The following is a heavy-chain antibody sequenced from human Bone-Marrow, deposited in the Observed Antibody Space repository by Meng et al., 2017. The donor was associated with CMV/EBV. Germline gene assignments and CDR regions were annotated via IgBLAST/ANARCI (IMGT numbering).Heavy chain of an antibody. Sequence: VHLVASGGGLVQPGRTLRLSCAASGFTFSDYWMHWVRQAPGKGLVWVSGIKNDGRIVSHADSVKGRFTISRDNTNNMLYLQMSSLRAEDTAIYYCASAVPTNRPWGQGILVTVSS. CDR3: ASAVPTNRP. V-gene: IGHV3-74*01. D-gene: IGHD4-17*01. CDR2: IKNDGRIV. J-gene: IGHJ5*02. CDR1: GFTFSDYW.